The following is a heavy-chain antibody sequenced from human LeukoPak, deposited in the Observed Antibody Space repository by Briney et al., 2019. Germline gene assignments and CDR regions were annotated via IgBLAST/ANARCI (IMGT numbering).Heavy chain of an antibody. CDR1: GYTLTELS. J-gene: IGHJ6*02. D-gene: IGHD3-22*01. V-gene: IGHV1-2*04. Sequence: ASVKVSCKVSGYTLTELSMHWVRQAPGQGLEWMGWINPNSGGTNYAQKFQGWVTMTRDTSISTAYMELSRLRSDDTAVYYCAREERSTMIALYGMDVWGQGTTVTVSS. CDR3: AREERSTMIALYGMDV. CDR2: INPNSGGT.